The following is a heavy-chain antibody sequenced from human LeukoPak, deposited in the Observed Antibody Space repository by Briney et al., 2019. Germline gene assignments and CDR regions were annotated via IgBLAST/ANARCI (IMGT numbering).Heavy chain of an antibody. CDR1: GYTFTGYY. CDR3: ARVLYRIVGATTLGY. Sequence: GASVKVSCKASGYTFTGYYMHWVRQAPGQGLEWMGWINPNSGGTNYAQKFQGRVTMTRDTSISTAYMELSRLRSDDTAVYYCARVLYRIVGATTLGYWGQGTLVTVSS. CDR2: INPNSGGT. V-gene: IGHV1-2*02. J-gene: IGHJ4*02. D-gene: IGHD1-26*01.